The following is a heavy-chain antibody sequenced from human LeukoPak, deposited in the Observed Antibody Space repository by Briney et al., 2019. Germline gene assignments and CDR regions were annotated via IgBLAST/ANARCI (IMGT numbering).Heavy chain of an antibody. V-gene: IGHV3-48*03. Sequence: GGSLRLSCAASGYTFSSYEMKWVRQAPGKGLEWVSYISSSGRTVYYADSVMGRFTISRDNAKDSLYLQMNSLRAEDTAVYYCARQIVGATGLDYWGQGTLVTVSS. CDR3: ARQIVGATGLDY. J-gene: IGHJ4*02. D-gene: IGHD1-26*01. CDR2: ISSSGRTV. CDR1: GYTFSSYE.